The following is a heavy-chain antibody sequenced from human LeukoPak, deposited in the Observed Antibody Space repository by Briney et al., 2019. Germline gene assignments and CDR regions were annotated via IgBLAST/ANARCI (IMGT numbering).Heavy chain of an antibody. CDR2: FDPEDGET. V-gene: IGHV1-24*01. D-gene: IGHD6-19*01. CDR1: GYTLTELS. J-gene: IGHJ4*02. CDR3: ATDPAVARPNYFDY. Sequence: GASVKVSCKVSGYTLTELSMHWVRQAPGKGREWMGGFDPEDGETIYAQKFQGRVTMTEDTSTDTAYMELSSLRSEDTAVYYCATDPAVARPNYFDYWGQGTLVIVSS.